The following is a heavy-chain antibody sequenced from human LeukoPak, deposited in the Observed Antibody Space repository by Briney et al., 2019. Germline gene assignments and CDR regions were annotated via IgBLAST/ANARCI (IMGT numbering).Heavy chain of an antibody. V-gene: IGHV3-30*18. CDR2: ISYDGSNK. J-gene: IGHJ4*02. CDR1: GFTFSSYE. D-gene: IGHD2-2*01. Sequence: PGGSLRLSCAVSGFTFSSYEMNWVRQAPGKGLEWVEVISYDGSNKYYADSVKGRFTISRDNSKNTLYLQMNSLRAEDTALYYCAKQSAPVLAAARFDYWGPGTLVIVSS. CDR3: AKQSAPVLAAARFDY.